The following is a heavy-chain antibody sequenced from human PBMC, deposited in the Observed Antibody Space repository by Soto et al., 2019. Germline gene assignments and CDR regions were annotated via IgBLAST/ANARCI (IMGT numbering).Heavy chain of an antibody. V-gene: IGHV4-31*11. CDR1: GASINNVDYY. CDR3: ARTKNPNYYDRSGPSDY. CDR2: IFYSGST. Sequence: SETLSLTCAVSGASINNVDYYWSWIRQHPGTGLEWIGYIFYSGSTYYNPSIKSRVTISVDTSKNQFSLKLSSVTAADTAVYYCARTKNPNYYDRSGPSDYWGQGTLVTVSS. J-gene: IGHJ4*02. D-gene: IGHD3-22*01.